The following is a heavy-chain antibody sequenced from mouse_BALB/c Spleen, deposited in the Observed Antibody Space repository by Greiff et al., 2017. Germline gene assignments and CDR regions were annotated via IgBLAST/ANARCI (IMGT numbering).Heavy chain of an antibody. CDR3: ARGETLFAY. CDR2: IYPGNVNT. CDR1: GYTFTSYY. V-gene: IGHV1S56*01. Sequence: QVQLQQSGPELVKPGASVRISCKASGYTFTSYYIHWVKQRPGQGLEWIGWIYPGNVNTKYNEKFKGKATLTADKSSSTAYMQLSSLTSEDSAVYFCARGETLFAYWGQGTLVTVSA. J-gene: IGHJ3*01.